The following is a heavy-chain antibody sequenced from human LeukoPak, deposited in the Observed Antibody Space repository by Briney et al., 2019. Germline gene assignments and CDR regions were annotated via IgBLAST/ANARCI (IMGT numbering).Heavy chain of an antibody. V-gene: IGHV3-48*04. Sequence: GGSLRLSCAASGFTFSSYSMNWVRQAPGKGLEWVSYISSSSSTIYYADSVKGRCSISRDNAKNSLYLHMNSLRAEDTAVYYCAKAGPGFGFDYWGQGTLVTVSS. D-gene: IGHD3-10*01. J-gene: IGHJ4*02. CDR2: ISSSSSTI. CDR1: GFTFSSYS. CDR3: AKAGPGFGFDY.